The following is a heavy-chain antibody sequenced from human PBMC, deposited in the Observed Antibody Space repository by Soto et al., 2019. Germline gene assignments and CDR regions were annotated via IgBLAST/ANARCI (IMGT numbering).Heavy chain of an antibody. D-gene: IGHD6-13*01. CDR2: IIPLFGTT. CDR1: GGTFSTYP. CDR3: ARGATHGSSWYFWFDP. Sequence: QVQLVQSGAEVRMPGSSVKVSCKASGGTFSTYPINWVRQAPGQGLEWMGGIIPLFGTTNYAQKFKGRVTITADESMSTAYMELSSLRAEDAAVYYCARGATHGSSWYFWFDPWGQGTLVTVSS. V-gene: IGHV1-69*01. J-gene: IGHJ5*02.